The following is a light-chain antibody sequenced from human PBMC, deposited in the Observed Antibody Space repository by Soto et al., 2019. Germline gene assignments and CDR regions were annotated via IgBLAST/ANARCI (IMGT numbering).Light chain of an antibody. Sequence: DIKMTQSPSTLSASVGDRVTITCRASQSISSWLAWYQQKPGKAPKLLIYKASSIESWVPSRFSGSGSRTEFTLTISSLQPDDFATYYCQQYNSYSWTFGQGTKVEIK. J-gene: IGKJ1*01. CDR3: QQYNSYSWT. CDR1: QSISSW. CDR2: KAS. V-gene: IGKV1-5*03.